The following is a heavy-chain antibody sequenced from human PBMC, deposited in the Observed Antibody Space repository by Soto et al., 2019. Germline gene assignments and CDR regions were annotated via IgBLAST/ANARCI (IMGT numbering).Heavy chain of an antibody. CDR3: VADRVGAGYYYYYYGMDV. D-gene: IGHD1-26*01. Sequence: PVKVSCKASGFTFTSSAVQWVRQARGQRLEWIGWIVVGSGNTNYAQKFQERVTITRDMSTSTAYMELSSLRSEDTAVYYCVADRVGAGYYYYYYGMDVWGQGTTVTVSS. J-gene: IGHJ6*02. CDR1: GFTFTSSA. V-gene: IGHV1-58*01. CDR2: IVVGSGNT.